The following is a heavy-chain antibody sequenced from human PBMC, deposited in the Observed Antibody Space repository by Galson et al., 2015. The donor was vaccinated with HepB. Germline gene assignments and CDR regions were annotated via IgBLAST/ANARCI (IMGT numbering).Heavy chain of an antibody. J-gene: IGHJ5*02. V-gene: IGHV1-69*13. CDR1: GGPFSNYF. Sequence: QSGAEVKKPGASVKVSCKVSGGPFSNYFFSWVRQAPGQGLDWMGGIIPGFERTNYAQKFQGRVTITADESTNTAHMELRSLTSEDTAVYYCAKGGISDFGDYHWGQGTLVTVSS. CDR2: IIPGFERT. CDR3: AKGGISDFGDYH. D-gene: IGHD4-17*01.